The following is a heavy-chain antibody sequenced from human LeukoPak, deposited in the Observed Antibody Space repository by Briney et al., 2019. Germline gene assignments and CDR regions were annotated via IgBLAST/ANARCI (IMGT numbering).Heavy chain of an antibody. CDR2: IKQDGSEK. V-gene: IGHV3-7*03. CDR3: SSDTQGSHY. J-gene: IGHJ4*02. CDR1: GFTFSRYW. Sequence: GGSLRLSCAASGFTFSRYWMSWVRQAQGKGMEWVANIKQDGSEKEYVDSVKGRFTISRDNAKNSLYLQMNSLRAEDTAVYYSSSDTQGSHYWGQGTLVTVSS.